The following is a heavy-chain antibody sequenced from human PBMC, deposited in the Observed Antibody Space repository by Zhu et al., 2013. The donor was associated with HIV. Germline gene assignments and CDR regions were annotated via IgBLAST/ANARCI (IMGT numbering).Heavy chain of an antibody. CDR3: ARATPGSSGWYSKWYYFDY. Sequence: QVQLVQSGAEVKKPGSSVKVSCKASGGTFSSYAISWVRQAPGQGLEWMGGIIPIFGTANYAQKFQGRVTITADESTSTAYMELSSLRSEDTAVYYCARATPGSSGWYSKWYYFDYWGQGTLVTVSS. CDR2: IIPIFGTA. D-gene: IGHD6-19*01. V-gene: IGHV1-69*01. CDR1: GGTFSSYA. J-gene: IGHJ4*02.